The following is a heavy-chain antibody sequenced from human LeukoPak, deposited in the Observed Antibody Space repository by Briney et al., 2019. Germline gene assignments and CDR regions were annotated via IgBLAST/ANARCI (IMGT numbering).Heavy chain of an antibody. CDR1: GGTFSSYA. V-gene: IGHV1-69*06. CDR2: IIPIFGTA. D-gene: IGHD6-19*01. J-gene: IGHJ4*02. CDR3: ARGDSSGWGLDY. Sequence: SVKVSCKASGGTFSSYAISWVRQAPGQGLEWMGGIIPIFGTANYAQKFQGRVTITADKSTNTAYMELSSLRSEDTAVYYCARGDSSGWGLDYWGLGTLVTVSS.